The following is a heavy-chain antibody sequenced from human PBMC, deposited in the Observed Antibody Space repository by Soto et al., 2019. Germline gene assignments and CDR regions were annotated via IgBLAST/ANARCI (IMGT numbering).Heavy chain of an antibody. CDR1: GDSISGGASF. Sequence: SETLSLTCTVSGDSISGGASFWSWIRQPPGKGLEWIANVYYSGSSYYNPSLKSRLTISVDTTKNQFSLQLKSMTAADTAVYYCAREVGRIAARPRIFDYWGQGTLVTVSS. CDR3: AREVGRIAARPRIFDY. J-gene: IGHJ4*02. V-gene: IGHV4-30-4*01. D-gene: IGHD6-6*01. CDR2: VYYSGSS.